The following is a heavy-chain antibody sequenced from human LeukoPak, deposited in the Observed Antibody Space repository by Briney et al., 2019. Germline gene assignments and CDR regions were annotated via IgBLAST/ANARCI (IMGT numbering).Heavy chain of an antibody. CDR2: ISYDGSDK. D-gene: IGHD2-2*02. J-gene: IGHJ4*01. CDR1: GFTFSSYS. V-gene: IGHV3-30*18. CDR3: AKTPLYGDYFDY. Sequence: SGGSLRLSCAASGFTFSSYSMNWVRQAPGKGLEWVAVISYDGSDKYYSDSVKGRFTISRDNSKNTLYPQMNSLRAEDTAVYYCAKTPLYGDYFDYWGQEPWSPSPQ.